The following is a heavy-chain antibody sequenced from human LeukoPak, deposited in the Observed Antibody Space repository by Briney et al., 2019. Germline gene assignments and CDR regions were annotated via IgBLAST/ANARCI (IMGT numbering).Heavy chain of an antibody. V-gene: IGHV3-7*01. CDR1: GFSFSNYW. CDR2: IKQDGSER. Sequence: GGSLRLSCAASGFSFSNYWMSWVRQAPGKGLEWVANIKQDGSERYYVDPVKGRFTISRDNDKNSLYLQMSSLRDEDTAVYNCARGGISRGDYWGQGTLVTVSS. CDR3: ARGGISRGDY. J-gene: IGHJ4*02. D-gene: IGHD3-16*01.